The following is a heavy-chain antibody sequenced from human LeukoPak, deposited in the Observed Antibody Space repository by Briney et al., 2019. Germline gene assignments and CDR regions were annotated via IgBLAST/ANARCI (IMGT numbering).Heavy chain of an antibody. D-gene: IGHD2-2*02. J-gene: IGHJ4*02. Sequence: ASVKVSCKASGYTFTSYGISWVRQAPGQGLEWMGWISAYNGNTNYAQKLQGRVTMTTDTSTSTAYMELRSLRSDDTAVSYCGRDACSSTSCYKSVDYWGQGTLVTVSS. V-gene: IGHV1-18*01. CDR2: ISAYNGNT. CDR1: GYTFTSYG. CDR3: GRDACSSTSCYKSVDY.